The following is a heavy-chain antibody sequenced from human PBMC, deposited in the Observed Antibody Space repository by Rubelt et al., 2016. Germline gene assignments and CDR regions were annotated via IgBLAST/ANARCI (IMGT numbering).Heavy chain of an antibody. V-gene: IGHV3-30*04. CDR1: TYA. J-gene: IGHJ4*02. CDR3: ARYFDYNNKRGFDL. D-gene: IGHD3-16*01. CDR2: ISYDGTNK. Sequence: TYAMHWVRQAPGKGLEWVGIISYDGTNKYYADSVKGRFTISRDNSENTLYLQMNSLRAEDTAVFHCARYFDYNNKRGFDLWGQGTLVTVSA.